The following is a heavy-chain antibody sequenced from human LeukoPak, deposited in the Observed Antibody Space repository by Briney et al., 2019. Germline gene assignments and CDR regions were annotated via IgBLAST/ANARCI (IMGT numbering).Heavy chain of an antibody. Sequence: SETLSLTCTVSGDSISSGSYYWSWIRQPAGKGLEWIGRIYTSGSTNYNPSLKSRVTISVDTSKNQFSLKLSSVTAADTAVYYCARAGYSSSHLGYWGQGTLVTVSS. CDR3: ARAGYSSSHLGY. D-gene: IGHD6-13*01. J-gene: IGHJ4*02. V-gene: IGHV4-61*02. CDR1: GDSISSGSYY. CDR2: IYTSGST.